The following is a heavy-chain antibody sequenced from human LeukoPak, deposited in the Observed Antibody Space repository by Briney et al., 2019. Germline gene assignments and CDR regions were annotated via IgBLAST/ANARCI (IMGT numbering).Heavy chain of an antibody. V-gene: IGHV3-23*01. D-gene: IGHD5-18*01. Sequence: GGSLRLSCAASGFTFSSYAMSWVRQAPGKGLEWVSAISGSGGGGSTYYADSVKGRFTISRDNSKNTLYLQMNSLRAEDTAVYYCAKGGYSYGFDYWGQGTLVIVSS. J-gene: IGHJ4*02. CDR1: GFTFSSYA. CDR3: AKGGYSYGFDY. CDR2: ISGSGGGGST.